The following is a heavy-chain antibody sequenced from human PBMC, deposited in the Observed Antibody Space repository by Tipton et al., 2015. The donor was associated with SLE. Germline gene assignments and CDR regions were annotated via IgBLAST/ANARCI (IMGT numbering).Heavy chain of an antibody. CDR1: GYDISSGYY. CDR2: IYQSGST. V-gene: IGHV4-38-2*01. D-gene: IGHD4-17*01. Sequence: TLSLTCAVSGYDISSGYYWGWIRQPPGKGLEWIGSIYQSGSTYYNTALKSRVTISVDTSKNQFSLKLSSVTAADTAVYYCASQATVTPKWGQGTLVPVSS. J-gene: IGHJ4*02. CDR3: ASQATVTPK.